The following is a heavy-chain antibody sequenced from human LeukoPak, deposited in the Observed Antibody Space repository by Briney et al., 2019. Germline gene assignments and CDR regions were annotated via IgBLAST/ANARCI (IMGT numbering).Heavy chain of an antibody. J-gene: IGHJ4*02. CDR1: GGSISSYY. D-gene: IGHD1-26*01. Sequence: SETLSLTCTVSGGSISSYYWSWIRQPPGKGLEWIGYIYYSGSTNYNPSLKSRVTISVDTSKNQFSLKLSSVTAADTAVYYCARAVGVGAKAMFDYWGQGTLVTVSS. CDR3: ARAVGVGAKAMFDY. CDR2: IYYSGST. V-gene: IGHV4-59*01.